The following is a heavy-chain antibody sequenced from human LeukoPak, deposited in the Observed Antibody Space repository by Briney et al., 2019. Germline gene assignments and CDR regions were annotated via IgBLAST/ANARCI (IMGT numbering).Heavy chain of an antibody. J-gene: IGHJ4*02. CDR2: IHAADSHT. V-gene: IGHV5-51*01. D-gene: IGHD4-17*01. Sequence: GGPLKISCRDFGTTFTIFWIGWVGQLPGKGLGWMGIIHAADSHTKYSPSFQGQVTISVDKSISTVYLQWSGLKASDTAIYYCAGARNGDYRWDYWGQGTLVTVSS. CDR3: AGARNGDYRWDY. CDR1: GTTFTIFW.